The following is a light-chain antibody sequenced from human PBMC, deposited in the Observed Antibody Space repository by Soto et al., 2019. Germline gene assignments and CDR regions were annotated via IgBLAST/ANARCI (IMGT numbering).Light chain of an antibody. CDR2: EVS. V-gene: IGLV2-14*03. CDR1: SSDVGGYNY. Sequence: QSALAQPASVSGPPGQSITISCTGTSSDVGGYNYVSWYQQLPGKGPKLMIYEVSNRPSGVSNRFSGSKSGNTATLTISGLQAEDEADYYCSSYTSTTTRVFGTGTKVTVL. J-gene: IGLJ1*01. CDR3: SSYTSTTTRV.